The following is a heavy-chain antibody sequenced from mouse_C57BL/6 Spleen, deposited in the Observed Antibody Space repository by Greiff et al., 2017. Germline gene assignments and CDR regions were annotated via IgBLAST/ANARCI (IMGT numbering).Heavy chain of an antibody. CDR3: ARGNYDYDYAY. J-gene: IGHJ3*01. V-gene: IGHV1-59*01. Sequence: QVQLQQPGAELVRPGTSVKLSCKASGYTFTSYWMHWVKQRPGQGLEWIGVIDPSDSYTNYNQKFKGKATLTVDTSSSTAYMQLSSLTSEDSAVYYCARGNYDYDYAYWGQGTLVTVSA. CDR2: IDPSDSYT. CDR1: GYTFTSYW. D-gene: IGHD2-4*01.